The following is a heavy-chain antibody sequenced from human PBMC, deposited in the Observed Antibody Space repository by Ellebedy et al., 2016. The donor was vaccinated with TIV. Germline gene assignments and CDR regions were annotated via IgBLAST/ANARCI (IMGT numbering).Heavy chain of an antibody. CDR1: GGSISSGDYY. CDR3: ARHRGAYCGGDCYSPWFDP. Sequence: MPSETLSLTCTVSGGSISSGDYYWSWIRQPPGKGLEWIGYIYYSGSTYYNPSLKSRVTISVDTSKNQFSLKLSSVTAADTAVYYCARHRGAYCGGDCYSPWFDPWGQGTLVTVSS. CDR2: IYYSGST. J-gene: IGHJ5*02. V-gene: IGHV4-30-4*01. D-gene: IGHD2-21*02.